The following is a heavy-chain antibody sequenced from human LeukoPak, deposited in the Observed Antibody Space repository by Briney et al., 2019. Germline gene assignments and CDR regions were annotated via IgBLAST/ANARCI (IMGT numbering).Heavy chain of an antibody. J-gene: IGHJ3*02. CDR1: GYTFTGYY. CDR2: INPNSGGT. Sequence: ASVKVSCKASGYTFTGYYMHWVRQAPGQGLEWMGWINPNSGGTNYAQKFQGRVTMTRDTSISTAYMELSRLRSDDTAVYYCARQVVVITDAFDIWGQGTMVTVSS. V-gene: IGHV1-2*02. CDR3: ARQVVVITDAFDI. D-gene: IGHD3-22*01.